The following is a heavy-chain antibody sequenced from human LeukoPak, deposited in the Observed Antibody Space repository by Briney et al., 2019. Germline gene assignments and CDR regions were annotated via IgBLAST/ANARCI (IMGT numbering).Heavy chain of an antibody. J-gene: IGHJ4*02. Sequence: GSSVKVSCKASGGTFSSYAISWVRQAAGQGLEWMGRIIPIFGTANYAQKFQGRVTITADKSTSTAYMELSSLRSEDTAVYYCAREITGTQRAFDYWGQGTLVTVSS. CDR1: GGTFSSYA. CDR2: IIPIFGTA. CDR3: AREITGTQRAFDY. V-gene: IGHV1-69*06. D-gene: IGHD1-20*01.